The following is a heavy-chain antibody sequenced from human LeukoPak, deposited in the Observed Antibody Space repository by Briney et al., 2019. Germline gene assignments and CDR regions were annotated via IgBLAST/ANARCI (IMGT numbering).Heavy chain of an antibody. CDR1: GYTFTSYG. Sequence: VASVKVSCKASGYTFTSYGISWVRQAPGQGLEWMGWISAYNGNTNYAQKLQGRVTMTTDTSTSTAYMELRSLRSDDTAVYYCARVLTMIVVAPFDYWGQGTLVTVSS. V-gene: IGHV1-18*01. D-gene: IGHD3-22*01. CDR3: ARVLTMIVVAPFDY. J-gene: IGHJ4*02. CDR2: ISAYNGNT.